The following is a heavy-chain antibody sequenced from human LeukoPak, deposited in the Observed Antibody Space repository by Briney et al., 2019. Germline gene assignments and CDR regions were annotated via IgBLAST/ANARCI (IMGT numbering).Heavy chain of an antibody. J-gene: IGHJ4*02. CDR1: GESFSAYF. V-gene: IGHV4-34*01. D-gene: IGHD4-17*01. CDR2: ISRGGST. CDR3: GVSTTRATTRTIDY. Sequence: SETLSLTCAVYGESFSAYFWTWIRQPPGKGLEWIGEISRGGSTNYSPSLKSRVTISLDTSKNHVSLTLSSVTAADTAMYYCGVSTTRATTRTIDYWGQGTLVTVSS.